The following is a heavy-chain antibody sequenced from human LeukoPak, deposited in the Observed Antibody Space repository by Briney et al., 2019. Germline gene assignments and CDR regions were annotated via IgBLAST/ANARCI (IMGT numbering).Heavy chain of an antibody. CDR2: ISWNSGSI. CDR3: AKDPAMVTFWYFDL. V-gene: IGHV3-9*01. D-gene: IGHD5-18*01. J-gene: IGHJ2*01. CDR1: GFTFDDYA. Sequence: GGSLRLSCAASGFTFDDYAMHWVRQAPGKGLEWVSGISWNSGSIGYADSVKGRFTISRDNAKNSLYLQMNSLRAEDTALYYCAKDPAMVTFWYFDLWGRGTLVTVSS.